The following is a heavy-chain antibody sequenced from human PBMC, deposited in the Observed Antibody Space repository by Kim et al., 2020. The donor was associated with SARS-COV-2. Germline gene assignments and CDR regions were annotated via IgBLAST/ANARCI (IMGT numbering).Heavy chain of an antibody. Sequence: GGSLRLSCAASGFTFSSYGMHWVRQAPGKGLEWVAVISYDGSNKYYADSVKGRFTISRDNSKNTLYLQMNSLRAEDTAVYYCAKDFKFDYYGSEFKNWVYYYYYGMDVWGQGTTVTVSS. V-gene: IGHV3-30*18. CDR3: AKDFKFDYYGSEFKNWVYYYYYGMDV. CDR2: ISYDGSNK. J-gene: IGHJ6*02. CDR1: GFTFSSYG. D-gene: IGHD3-10*01.